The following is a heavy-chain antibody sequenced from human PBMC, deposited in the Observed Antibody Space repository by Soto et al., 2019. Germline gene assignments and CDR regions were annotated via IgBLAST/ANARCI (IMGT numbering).Heavy chain of an antibody. CDR3: AGNPGGVGVVAAPGDAFDI. V-gene: IGHV1-69*01. D-gene: IGHD2-15*01. Sequence: QVQLVQSGAEVKKPGSSVKVSCKASGGTFSSYAISWVRQAPGQGLEWMGGIIPIFGTANYAQKFQGRVTITADEFKRTGHIELGKLESEDPAVYFCAGNPGGVGVVAAPGDAFDIWGQGTMVTVSS. CDR2: IIPIFGTA. J-gene: IGHJ3*02. CDR1: GGTFSSYA.